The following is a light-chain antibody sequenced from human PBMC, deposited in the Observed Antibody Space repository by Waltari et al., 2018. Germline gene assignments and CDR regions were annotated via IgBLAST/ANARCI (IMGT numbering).Light chain of an antibody. V-gene: IGKV3-20*01. CDR2: EAS. J-gene: IGKJ1*01. Sequence: EIVLTQSPGTLSLSPGERATLSCRASQSVSRYLAWYQQNPGQAPRLLIYEASTRATGIPDRFSGSGSGTDFSLTISRLEPEDFAVYYCQKYGRLPATFGQGTKVEIK. CDR3: QKYGRLPAT. CDR1: QSVSRY.